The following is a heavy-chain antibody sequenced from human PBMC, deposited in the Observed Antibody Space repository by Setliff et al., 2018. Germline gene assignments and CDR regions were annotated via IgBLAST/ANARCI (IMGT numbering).Heavy chain of an antibody. J-gene: IGHJ3*02. V-gene: IGHV1-2*02. Sequence: GASVKVSCKASGYTFSDYGITWVRQAPGQGPEWMGCINPNTGGTRFAQKFQFGVTMTADKAITTAYMELTRLTSDDTAMYYCARDLNRWVGEFAFDIWGQGTMVTVSS. D-gene: IGHD3-10*01. CDR1: GYTFSDYG. CDR2: INPNTGGT. CDR3: ARDLNRWVGEFAFDI.